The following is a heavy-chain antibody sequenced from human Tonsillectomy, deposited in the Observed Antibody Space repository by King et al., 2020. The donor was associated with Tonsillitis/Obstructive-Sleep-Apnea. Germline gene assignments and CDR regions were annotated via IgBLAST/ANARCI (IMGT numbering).Heavy chain of an antibody. CDR3: ARIEEGY. CDR1: GFTFSSYG. J-gene: IGHJ4*02. V-gene: IGHV3-33*01. CDR2: IWYDGSNK. D-gene: IGHD5-24*01. Sequence: VQLVESGGGVVQPGRSLRLSCAASGFTFSSYGMHWVRQAPGKGLEWVAIIWYDGSNKYYTDSVKGRFTISRDNSKNTLYLQMNSLRAEETAVYYCARIEEGYRGQGTLVTVSS.